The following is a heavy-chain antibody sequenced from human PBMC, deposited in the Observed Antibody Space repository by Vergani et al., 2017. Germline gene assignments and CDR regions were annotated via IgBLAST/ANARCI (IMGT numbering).Heavy chain of an antibody. D-gene: IGHD6-13*01. Sequence: QVQLQESGPGLVKPSQTLSLSCTISGGSVRTSIGYYWTWIRQPAGKTLEWIGEIFSSGTTNYNASFKNRVTMSVDTSKNQFSLKLNSVTAADTAVYYCARGSRAEGGSGPDKWGQGTLVTVSS. J-gene: IGHJ4*02. CDR3: ARGSRAEGGSGPDK. CDR1: GGSVRTSIGYY. CDR2: IFSSGTT. V-gene: IGHV4-61*02.